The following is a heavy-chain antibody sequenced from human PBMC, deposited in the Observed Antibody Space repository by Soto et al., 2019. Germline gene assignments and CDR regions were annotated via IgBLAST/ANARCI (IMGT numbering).Heavy chain of an antibody. CDR1: GFTFGDYA. CDR3: TRDEMYSNSPHYYYYMDV. D-gene: IGHD4-4*01. CDR2: IRSKAYGGTT. Sequence: GGSLRLSCTASGFTFGDYAMSWFRQAPGKGLEWVGFIRSKAYGGTTEYAASVKGRFTISRDDSKSIAYLQMNSLKTEDTAVYYCTRDEMYSNSPHYYYYMDVWGKGTTVTVSS. J-gene: IGHJ6*03. V-gene: IGHV3-49*03.